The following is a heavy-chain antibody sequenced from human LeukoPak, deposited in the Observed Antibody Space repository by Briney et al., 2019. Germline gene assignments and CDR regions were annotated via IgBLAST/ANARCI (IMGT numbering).Heavy chain of an antibody. CDR2: FDPEDGET. J-gene: IGHJ4*02. CDR1: GYTLTELS. V-gene: IGHV1-24*01. D-gene: IGHD3-22*01. CDR3: ASTTGYYDSSGYYQFDY. Sequence: ASVKVSCKVSGYTLTELSMHWVRQAPGKGLEWVGGFDPEDGETIYAQKFQGRVTMTEDTSTDTAYMELSSLRSEDTAVYYCASTTGYYDSSGYYQFDYWGQGTLVTVSS.